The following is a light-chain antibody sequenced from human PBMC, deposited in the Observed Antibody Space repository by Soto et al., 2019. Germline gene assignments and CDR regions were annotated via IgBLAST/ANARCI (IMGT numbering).Light chain of an antibody. Sequence: QSVLTQPASVSGSPGQSITISCTGTSSDVGGYDYVSWYQQHPGKAPKLMIYEVSNRPSGLSHRFSGSKSGNTASLTISGLQAEDEADYFCCSYTGSSSSYVFGTGTQLTVL. CDR2: EVS. CDR1: SSDVGGYDY. CDR3: CSYTGSSSSYV. J-gene: IGLJ1*01. V-gene: IGLV2-14*01.